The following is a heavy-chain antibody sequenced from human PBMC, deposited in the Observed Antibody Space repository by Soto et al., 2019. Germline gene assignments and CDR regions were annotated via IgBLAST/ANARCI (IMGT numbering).Heavy chain of an antibody. D-gene: IGHD1-26*01. CDR1: GFTVSSNY. J-gene: IGHJ1*01. V-gene: IGHV3-53*01. CDR3: AKHPYSGSYQIQH. CDR2: IYSGGST. Sequence: PGGSLRLSCAASGFTVSSNYMSWVRQAPGKGLEWVSVIYSGGSTYYADSVKGRFTISRDNSKNTLYLQMNSLRAEDTAVYYCAKHPYSGSYQIQHWGQGTLVTVSS.